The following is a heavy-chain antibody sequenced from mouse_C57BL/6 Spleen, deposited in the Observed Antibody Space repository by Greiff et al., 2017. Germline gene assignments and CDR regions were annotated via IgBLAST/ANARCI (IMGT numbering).Heavy chain of an antibody. D-gene: IGHD2-4*01. Sequence: EVMLVESGGDLVKPGGSLKLSCAASGFTFSSYGMSWVRQTPDKRLEWVATISSGGSYTYYPDSVKGRFTISRDNAKHTLYLQMSSLKSEDTAMYYCARQKGYDYDGAWFAYWGQGTLVTVSA. CDR1: GFTFSSYG. CDR3: ARQKGYDYDGAWFAY. V-gene: IGHV5-6*01. CDR2: ISSGGSYT. J-gene: IGHJ3*01.